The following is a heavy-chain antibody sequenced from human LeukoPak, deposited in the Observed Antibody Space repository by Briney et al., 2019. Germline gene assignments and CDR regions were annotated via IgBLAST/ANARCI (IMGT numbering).Heavy chain of an antibody. CDR3: ASGYCSGGSCSFGAFDI. CDR1: GGTFSSYA. Sequence: RWASVKVSCKASGGTFSSYAISWVRQVPGQGLEWMGGIIPIFGTANYAQKFQGRVTITADKSTSTAYMELSSLRSEDTAVYYCASGYCSGGSCSFGAFDIWGQGTMVTVSS. D-gene: IGHD2-15*01. CDR2: IIPIFGTA. J-gene: IGHJ3*02. V-gene: IGHV1-69*06.